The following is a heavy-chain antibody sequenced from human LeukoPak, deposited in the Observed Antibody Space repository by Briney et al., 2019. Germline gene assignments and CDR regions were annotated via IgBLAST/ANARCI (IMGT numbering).Heavy chain of an antibody. CDR1: GFTFSSYG. D-gene: IGHD3-10*01. J-gene: IGHJ4*02. Sequence: GGSLRLSCAASGFTFSSYGMHWVRQAPGKGLEWVAFIRYDGSNKYYADSVKGRFTISRDNSKNTLYLQMNSLRAEDTAVYYCAKDLQWFGELPYQGDYWGQGTLVTVSS. V-gene: IGHV3-30*02. CDR3: AKDLQWFGELPYQGDY. CDR2: IRYDGSNK.